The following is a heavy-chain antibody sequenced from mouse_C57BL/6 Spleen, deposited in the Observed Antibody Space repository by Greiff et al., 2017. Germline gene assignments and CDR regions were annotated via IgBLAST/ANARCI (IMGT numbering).Heavy chain of an antibody. CDR2: INPGSGGT. Sequence: QVQLQQSGAELVRPGTSVKVSCKASGYAFTNYLIEWVKQRPGQGLEWIGVINPGSGGTNYNEKFKGKATLTADKSSSTAYMQLSSLTSEDSAVYFCARSLLLLRYFDVWGTGTTVTVSS. J-gene: IGHJ1*03. D-gene: IGHD1-1*01. V-gene: IGHV1-54*01. CDR1: GYAFTNYL. CDR3: ARSLLLLRYFDV.